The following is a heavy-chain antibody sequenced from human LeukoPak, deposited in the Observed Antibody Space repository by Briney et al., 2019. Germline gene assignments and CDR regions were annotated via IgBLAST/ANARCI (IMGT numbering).Heavy chain of an antibody. CDR3: AKSPALWLEETGTAFDI. J-gene: IGHJ3*02. CDR1: GFTFSSYA. CDR2: ISYDGSNK. D-gene: IGHD3-10*01. V-gene: IGHV3-30-3*02. Sequence: GRSLRLSCAASGFTFSSYAMHWVRQAPGKGLEWVAVISYDGSNKYYADSVKGRFTISRDNSKNTLYLQMNSLRAEDTAVYYCAKSPALWLEETGTAFDIWGRGTMVTVSS.